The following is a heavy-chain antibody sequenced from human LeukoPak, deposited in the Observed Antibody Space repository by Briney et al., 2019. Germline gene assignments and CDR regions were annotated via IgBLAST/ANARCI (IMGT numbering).Heavy chain of an antibody. CDR1: GFTVKTNS. V-gene: IGHV3-53*01. Sequence: GGSLRLSCVASGFTVKTNSMSWVRQAPGKGLEWVSVIYTGGSTYYADSVNGRFTISRDNSKNTLYLQMTSLTAEDTAVYYCASAREYCISSVCYDYFQHWGQGTLVSVSS. CDR3: ASAREYCISSVCYDYFQH. J-gene: IGHJ1*01. D-gene: IGHD2-2*01. CDR2: IYTGGST.